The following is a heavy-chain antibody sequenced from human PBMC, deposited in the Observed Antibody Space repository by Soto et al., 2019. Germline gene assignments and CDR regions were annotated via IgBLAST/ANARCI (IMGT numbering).Heavy chain of an antibody. J-gene: IGHJ5*02. D-gene: IGHD1-7*01. CDR2: IYYSGST. CDR3: ARGGNYVDNWFDP. CDR1: GGSISSGGYY. V-gene: IGHV4-31*03. Sequence: SETLSLTCTVSGGSISSGGYYWSWIRQHPGKGLEWIGYIYYSGSTYYNPSLKSRVTISVDTSKNQFSLKLSSVTVADTAVYYCARGGNYVDNWFDPWGQGTLVTVSS.